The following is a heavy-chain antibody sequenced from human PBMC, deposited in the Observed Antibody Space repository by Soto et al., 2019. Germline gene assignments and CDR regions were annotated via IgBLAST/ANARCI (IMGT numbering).Heavy chain of an antibody. CDR3: ARVYPSDARYGYVGNNWFDP. D-gene: IGHD5-18*01. CDR1: GYTFTSYY. J-gene: IGHJ5*02. Sequence: QVQLVQSGAEVKKPGASVKVSCKASGYTFTSYYMHWVRQAPGQGLEWMGIINPSGGSTSYAQKFQGRGPMTRDTSTSTVYMELSSLRSEDTAVYYWARVYPSDARYGYVGNNWFDPWGQGTRVTVSS. CDR2: INPSGGST. V-gene: IGHV1-46*03.